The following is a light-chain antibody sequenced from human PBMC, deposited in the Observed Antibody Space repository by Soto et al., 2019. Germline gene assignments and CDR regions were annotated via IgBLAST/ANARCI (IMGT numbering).Light chain of an antibody. Sequence: EIVMTQSPATLSVSPGERATLSCRASQSVSSNLAWYQQKPGQAPRLLIYGASTRATGIPARISGSGSGTEFTLTITSLQSEDFAVYYCQQYNNWPPITFGQGTRREIK. CDR1: QSVSSN. CDR3: QQYNNWPPIT. CDR2: GAS. V-gene: IGKV3-15*01. J-gene: IGKJ5*01.